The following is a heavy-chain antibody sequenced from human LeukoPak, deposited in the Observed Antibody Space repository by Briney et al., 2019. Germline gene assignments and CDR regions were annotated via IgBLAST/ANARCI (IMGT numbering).Heavy chain of an antibody. Sequence: GGSLRLYCAASGFTFNTYGMIWLRQAPGKGLEWFSYISSDSTTTYYAVSVKGRFIISRDNEKNSLLLHMNSLRAEDTAVYYCELMVYAHFDCWGQGALVTVSS. CDR3: ELMVYAHFDC. CDR1: GFTFNTYG. V-gene: IGHV3-48*01. J-gene: IGHJ4*02. D-gene: IGHD2-8*01. CDR2: ISSDSTTT.